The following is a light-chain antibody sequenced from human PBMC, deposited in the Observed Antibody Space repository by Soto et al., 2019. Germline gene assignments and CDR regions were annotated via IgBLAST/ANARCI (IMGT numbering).Light chain of an antibody. V-gene: IGKV3-11*01. J-gene: IGKJ4*01. CDR1: QSVSSN. Sequence: EIVLIQPPATLSVSPEERATLSCRASQSVSSNLAWYQQNPGQAPRLLIFDASKRATGIPARFSGSGSGTDFTLTISSLEPEDFAVYYCQQHSNWPLTFGGGTNVDIK. CDR3: QQHSNWPLT. CDR2: DAS.